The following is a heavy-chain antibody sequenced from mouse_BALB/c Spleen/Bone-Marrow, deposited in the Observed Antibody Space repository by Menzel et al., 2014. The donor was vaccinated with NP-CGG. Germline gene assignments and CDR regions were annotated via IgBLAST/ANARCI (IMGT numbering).Heavy chain of an antibody. D-gene: IGHD1-1*01. CDR1: GFNIKDTY. CDR3: AGDYSFAY. Sequence: EVHLVESGAELVSPGASVWLSCTASGFNIKDTYIHWVMQRPEQDLEWIGRIDPANGNTNYDPQFQGKATITTDTSSNTASLKLSSLTSEDTAVYCCAGDYSFAYWGQGTLVTVSA. V-gene: IGHV14-3*02. CDR2: IDPANGNT. J-gene: IGHJ3*01.